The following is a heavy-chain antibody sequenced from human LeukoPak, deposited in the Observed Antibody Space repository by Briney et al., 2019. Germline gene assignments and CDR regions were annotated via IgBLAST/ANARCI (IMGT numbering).Heavy chain of an antibody. CDR1: GYTFTSYG. V-gene: IGHV1-18*01. D-gene: IGHD5-18*01. Sequence: ASVKVSCKASGYTFTSYGISWVRQAPGQGLEWMGWISAYNGNTNYAQKLQGRVTMTTDTSTSTAYMELRSLRSDYTAVYYCAREFEVTPAFDIWGQGTMVTVSS. CDR3: AREFEVTPAFDI. CDR2: ISAYNGNT. J-gene: IGHJ3*02.